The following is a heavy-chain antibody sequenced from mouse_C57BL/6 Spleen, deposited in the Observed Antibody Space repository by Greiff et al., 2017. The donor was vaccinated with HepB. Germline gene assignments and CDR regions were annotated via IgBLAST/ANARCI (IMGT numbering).Heavy chain of an antibody. V-gene: IGHV1-18*01. CDR3: ARDDGYYDFAWFAY. Sequence: VQLQQSGPELVKPGASVKIPCKASGYTFTDYNMDWVKQSHGKSLEWIGDINPNNGGTIYNQKFKGKATLTVDKSSSTAYMELRSLTSEDTAVYYCARDDGYYDFAWFAYWGQGTLVTVSA. D-gene: IGHD2-3*01. CDR1: GYTFTDYN. CDR2: INPNNGGT. J-gene: IGHJ3*01.